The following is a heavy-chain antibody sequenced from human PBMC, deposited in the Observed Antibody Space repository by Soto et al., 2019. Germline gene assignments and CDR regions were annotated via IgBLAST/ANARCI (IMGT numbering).Heavy chain of an antibody. V-gene: IGHV3-23*01. D-gene: IGHD2-2*02. J-gene: IGHJ6*02. Sequence: EVQLLESGGGLVQPGGSLRLSCAASGFTFSSYAMSWVRQAPGKGLEWVSAISGSGGSTYYADSVKGRFTISRDNSKNTLYLQMNSLRAEDTAVYYCAKDPYCRSTSCYKNYYYGMDVWGQGTTVTVSS. CDR1: GFTFSSYA. CDR2: ISGSGGST. CDR3: AKDPYCRSTSCYKNYYYGMDV.